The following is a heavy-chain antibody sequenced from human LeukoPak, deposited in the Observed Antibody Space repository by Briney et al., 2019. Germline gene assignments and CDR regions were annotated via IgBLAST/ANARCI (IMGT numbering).Heavy chain of an antibody. CDR3: ARDRRYFDWSETYMDV. V-gene: IGHV4-30-2*01. Sequence: SQTLSLTCAVSGGSISSGGYSWSWIRQPPGKGLEWIGYIYHSGSTYYNPSLKSRVTISVDRSKNQFSLKLSSVTAADTAVYYCARDRRYFDWSETYMDVWGKGTTVTVSS. CDR2: IYHSGST. CDR1: GGSISSGGYS. D-gene: IGHD3-9*01. J-gene: IGHJ6*03.